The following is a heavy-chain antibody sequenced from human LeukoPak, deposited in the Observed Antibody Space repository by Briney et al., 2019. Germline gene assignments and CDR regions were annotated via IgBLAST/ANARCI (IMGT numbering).Heavy chain of an antibody. CDR3: ARGPYYDSESDY. V-gene: IGHV1-8*03. Sequence: ASVKVSCRASGYTFTSYDINWVRQATGQGLEWMGWMNPNSGNTGYAQKFQGRVTITRNTSISTAYMELSSLRSEDTAVYYCARGPYYDSESDYWGQGTLVTVSS. J-gene: IGHJ4*02. CDR1: GYTFTSYD. D-gene: IGHD3-3*01. CDR2: MNPNSGNT.